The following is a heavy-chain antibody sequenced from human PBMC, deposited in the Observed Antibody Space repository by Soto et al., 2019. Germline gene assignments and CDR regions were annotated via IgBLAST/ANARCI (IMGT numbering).Heavy chain of an antibody. Sequence: QLQLQESGPGLVKPSETLSLTCSVSDDSINSDKYYWGWIRQPPGKGLEWIGSIYYRGNAYYNPSLQTRVTTSLNKSEGEFSLKRNSVAAADSAVYFCASLEGLATISYYFDFWGPGALVTVSS. V-gene: IGHV4-39*01. CDR2: IYYRGNA. J-gene: IGHJ4*02. D-gene: IGHD3-9*01. CDR1: DDSINSDKYY. CDR3: ASLEGLATISYYFDF.